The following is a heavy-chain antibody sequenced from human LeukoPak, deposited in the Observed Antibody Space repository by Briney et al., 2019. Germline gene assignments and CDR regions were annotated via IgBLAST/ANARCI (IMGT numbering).Heavy chain of an antibody. Sequence: PSETLSLTCTVSGGSVSSGSYYWSWIRQPPGKGLEWIGYIYYSGSTNYNPSLKSRVTISVDTSKNQWSLRLSSVTGAGTAVYYCARDAYLDFWSGLGDLWGRGTLVTVSS. CDR2: IYYSGST. V-gene: IGHV4-61*01. CDR1: GGSVSSGSYY. J-gene: IGHJ2*01. D-gene: IGHD3-3*01. CDR3: ARDAYLDFWSGLGDL.